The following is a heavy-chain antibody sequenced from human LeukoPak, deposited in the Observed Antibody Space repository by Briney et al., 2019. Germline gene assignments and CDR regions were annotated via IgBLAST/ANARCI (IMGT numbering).Heavy chain of an antibody. J-gene: IGHJ4*02. V-gene: IGHV4-61*01. Sequence: SETLSLTCAVSGGSINRGTSFWTWIRKPPGKGLEWIGYISNSGSTNYHPSLKNRVTISSDTSKTQFTLKLTSVTAADTAVYYCARSPSGYRFDSWGQGTLLTVSS. CDR1: GGSINRGTSF. D-gene: IGHD3-22*01. CDR3: ARSPSGYRFDS. CDR2: ISNSGST.